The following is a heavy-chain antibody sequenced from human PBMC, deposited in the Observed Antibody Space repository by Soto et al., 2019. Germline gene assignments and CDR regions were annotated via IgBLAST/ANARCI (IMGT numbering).Heavy chain of an antibody. CDR3: ARRYGPGFDY. J-gene: IGHJ4*02. CDR2: SFYSGHL. D-gene: IGHD4-17*01. CDR1: GGSISSCSYS. V-gene: IGHV4-61*05. Sequence: PSETLSLTCTVSGGSISSCSYSWGWIRQPPGKGLEWIGYSFYSGHLKYNPSLKSRVTMSVDTSKNQVFLNLRSVTAADTAVYYCARRYGPGFDYWGQGTLVTVSS.